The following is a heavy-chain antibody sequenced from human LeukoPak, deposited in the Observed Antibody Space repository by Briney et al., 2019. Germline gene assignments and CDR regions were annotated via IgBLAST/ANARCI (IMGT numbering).Heavy chain of an antibody. CDR1: GDSISSYY. CDR2: IYYSGST. J-gene: IGHJ4*02. CDR3: ARGLWAYCGGDCYPYYFDY. V-gene: IGHV4-59*01. D-gene: IGHD2-21*02. Sequence: SETLSLTCTVSGDSISSYYWSWIRQPPGKGLEWIGYIYYSGSTNYNPSLKSRVTISVDTSKNQFSLKLSSVTAADTAVYYCARGLWAYCGGDCYPYYFDYWGQGTLVTVSS.